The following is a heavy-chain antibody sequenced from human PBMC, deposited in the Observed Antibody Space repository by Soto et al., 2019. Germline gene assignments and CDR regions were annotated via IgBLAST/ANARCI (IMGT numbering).Heavy chain of an antibody. CDR1: GFSFSSFA. V-gene: IGHV3-23*01. J-gene: IGHJ6*02. Sequence: EVQLLESGGGFIHPGGSLRLSCAASGFSFSSFAMTWVRQAPGKGLEWVSVISGSADSTFYADSVKGRFTISRDNSKNTKYLQNNNLNAQDTAVYYCAKTRGDMIYAISVSRMDVWGQGTTVTVSS. CDR3: AKTRGDMIYAISVSRMDV. D-gene: IGHD2-8*01. CDR2: ISGSADST.